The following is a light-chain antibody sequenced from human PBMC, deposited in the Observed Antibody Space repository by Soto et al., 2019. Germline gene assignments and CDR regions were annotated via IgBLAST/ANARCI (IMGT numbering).Light chain of an antibody. CDR3: QHYNYWPYT. V-gene: IGKV3-15*01. Sequence: EIVMTHSPATLSLSPCERATLSFSASQTIDNTLAWYQRKPGQAPRLLIYDASTRATGVPARFSGSGSGTDFTLTISSLQSEDFAVYYCQHYNYWPYTFGQGTKVDIK. CDR1: QTIDNT. CDR2: DAS. J-gene: IGKJ2*01.